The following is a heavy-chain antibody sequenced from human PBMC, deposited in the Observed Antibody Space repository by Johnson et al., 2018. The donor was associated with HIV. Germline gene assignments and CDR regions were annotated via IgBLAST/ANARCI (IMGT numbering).Heavy chain of an antibody. V-gene: IGHV3-23*01. CDR2: ISATGGTT. Sequence: VQVLESGGGLIQPGGSPRLSCAASTFTFNTYTMNWVRQAPGMGLEWVSTISATGGTTHYADSVKGRFTISRDNSKNTLDLQMNSLRTEDTAVYYCAKGSGYYAAFYIWGQGTMVTVSS. J-gene: IGHJ3*02. CDR3: AKGSGYYAAFYI. D-gene: IGHD3-22*01. CDR1: TFTFNTYT.